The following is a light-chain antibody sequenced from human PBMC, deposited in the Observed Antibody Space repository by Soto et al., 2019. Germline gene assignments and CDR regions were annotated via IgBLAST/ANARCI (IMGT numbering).Light chain of an antibody. CDR1: QTISNF. CDR3: QQSYSTLRT. V-gene: IGKV1-39*01. Sequence: DIQMTQSPSSLSASVGDRVTITCRASQTISNFLNWYQQKPGKAPKLLIYTASSFHSGVPSRFSGSGSGTDFTLTISSLPPEDFATYYCQQSYSTLRTFGQGTKVEIK. CDR2: TAS. J-gene: IGKJ1*01.